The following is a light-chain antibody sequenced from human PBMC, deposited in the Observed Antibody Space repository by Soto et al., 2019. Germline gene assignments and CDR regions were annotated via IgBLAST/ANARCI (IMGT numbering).Light chain of an antibody. CDR3: QQRSNWPIT. CDR2: EAS. CDR1: QSVSNK. J-gene: IGKJ5*01. Sequence: EIVMTQSPATLSISPGERATLSCRASQSVSNKFAWYQQKPGQAPRLLIYEASTRATGIPDRFSGHGSGTEFTLTISSLQSEDCAVYYCQQRSNWPITFGQGTRLEIK. V-gene: IGKV3-15*01.